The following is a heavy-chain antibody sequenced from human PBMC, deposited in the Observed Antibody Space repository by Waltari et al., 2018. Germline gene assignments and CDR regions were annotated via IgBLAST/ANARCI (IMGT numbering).Heavy chain of an antibody. J-gene: IGHJ4*02. CDR3: ATHSGSYYPDDY. CDR1: GYTFTDYY. V-gene: IGHV1-69-2*01. Sequence: EVQLVQSGAEVKKPGATVKISCKVSGYTFTDYYMHWVQQAPGKGLEWMGLVEPEEGETIDAEKCQGRVTRTADTSTDTAYMELSSLRCEDTAVYYCATHSGSYYPDDYWGQGTLVTVAS. CDR2: VEPEEGET. D-gene: IGHD1-26*01.